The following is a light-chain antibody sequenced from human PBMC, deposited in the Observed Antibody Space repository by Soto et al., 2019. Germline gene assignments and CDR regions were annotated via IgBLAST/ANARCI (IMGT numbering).Light chain of an antibody. CDR2: DVS. Sequence: QLVLTQPASVSGSPGQSITIACTGTSSDVGDYNHVSWYQQHPGKAPKLMIYDVSNRPSGVSNRFSGSKSGSTASLTISGLQDEDEADYHCSSYTSSHTLVFGTGTKVTVL. CDR1: SSDVGDYNH. V-gene: IGLV2-14*01. CDR3: SSYTSSHTLV. J-gene: IGLJ1*01.